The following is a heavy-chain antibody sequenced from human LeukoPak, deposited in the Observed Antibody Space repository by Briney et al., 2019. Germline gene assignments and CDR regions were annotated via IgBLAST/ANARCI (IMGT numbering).Heavy chain of an antibody. CDR2: ISGSGGST. CDR1: GFTFSSYG. CDR3: AKDSTLRGITMVRGATNYFDY. J-gene: IGHJ4*02. D-gene: IGHD3-10*01. Sequence: GGTLRLSCAASGFTFSSYGMSWVRQAPGKGLEWVSAISGSGGSTYYADSVKGRFTISRDNSKNTLYLQMNSLRAEDTAVYYCAKDSTLRGITMVRGATNYFDYWGQGTLVTVSS. V-gene: IGHV3-23*01.